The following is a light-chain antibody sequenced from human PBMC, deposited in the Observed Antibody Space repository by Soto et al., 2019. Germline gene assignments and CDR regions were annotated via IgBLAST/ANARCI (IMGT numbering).Light chain of an antibody. CDR1: QGISSW. CDR3: QPANSFPLT. V-gene: IGKV1-12*01. J-gene: IGKJ4*01. CDR2: AAS. Sequence: DIQMTQSPSSVSASVGDRVTITCRTSQGISSWLAWYQQKPGKAPRLLIYAASSLQSGVPSRFGGSGSGTDFTPTIGRLQTGDFATYYCQPANSFPLTCGEGTKVEIK.